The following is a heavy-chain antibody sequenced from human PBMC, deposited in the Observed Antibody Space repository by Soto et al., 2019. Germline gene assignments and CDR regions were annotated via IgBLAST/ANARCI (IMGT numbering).Heavy chain of an antibody. CDR2: IKSKTDGGTT. V-gene: IGHV3-15*01. D-gene: IGHD1-7*01. Sequence: EVQLVESGGGLVKPGGSLRLSCAASGFTFSNAWMSWVRQAPGKGLEWVGRIKSKTDGGTTDYAAPVKGRFAISRDDSKITLYRQMNSLKAEDTAVYYCTRAVLELMDVWGKGTTVTVSS. CDR3: TRAVLELMDV. CDR1: GFTFSNAW. J-gene: IGHJ6*03.